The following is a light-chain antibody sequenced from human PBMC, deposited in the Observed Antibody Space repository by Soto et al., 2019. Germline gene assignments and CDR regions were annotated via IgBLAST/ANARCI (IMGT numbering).Light chain of an antibody. V-gene: IGLV1-44*01. CDR1: SSNIGSNS. CDR3: AAWDDSLRRV. J-gene: IGLJ2*01. Sequence: QSVLTQPPSASGTPGQRVTISCSGSSSNIGSNSVSWYQHVPGTAPKLLIYNNDQRPSGVPDRFSGSKSGTSASLAISGLQSEDEAYYHCAAWDDSLRRVFGGGTKLTVL. CDR2: NND.